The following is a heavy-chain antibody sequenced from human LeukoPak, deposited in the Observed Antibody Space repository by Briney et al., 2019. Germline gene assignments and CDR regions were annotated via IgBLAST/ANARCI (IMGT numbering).Heavy chain of an antibody. CDR2: IIPIFGTA. D-gene: IGHD7-27*01. Sequence: SVKVSCKASGGTFSSYAISWVRQAPGQGLEWMGGIIPIFGTANYAQKFQGRVTITADESTSTAYMELSSLRSEDTAVYYCAKQELGMIYYYGMDVWGQGTTVTVSS. J-gene: IGHJ6*02. CDR3: AKQELGMIYYYGMDV. V-gene: IGHV1-69*13. CDR1: GGTFSSYA.